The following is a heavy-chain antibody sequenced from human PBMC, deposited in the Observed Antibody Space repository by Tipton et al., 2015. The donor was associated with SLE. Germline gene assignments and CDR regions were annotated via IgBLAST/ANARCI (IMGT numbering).Heavy chain of an antibody. CDR3: AKNPLYCSGGSCLDY. Sequence: SLRLSCAASGFTFSSYGMHWVRQAPGKGLEWVAVIWYDGSKKYYTDSVKGRFTISRDNSKNTLNLQMNSLRAEDTAVYYCAKNPLYCSGGSCLDYWGQGTLVTFSS. CDR1: GFTFSSYG. CDR2: IWYDGSKK. V-gene: IGHV3-33*06. D-gene: IGHD2-15*01. J-gene: IGHJ4*02.